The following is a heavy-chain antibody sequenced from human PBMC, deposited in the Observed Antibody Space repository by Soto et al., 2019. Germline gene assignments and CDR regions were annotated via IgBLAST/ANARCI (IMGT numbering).Heavy chain of an antibody. V-gene: IGHV4-4*07. CDR1: GGSISSYY. J-gene: IGHJ5*02. CDR2: IYTSGST. CDR3: ARQPGTPAARPMRWFDP. D-gene: IGHD6-6*01. Sequence: PSETLSLTCTVSGGSISSYYWSWIRQPAGKGLEWIGRIYTSGSTNYNPSLKSRVTMSVDTSKNQFPLKLSSVTAADTAVYYCARQPGTPAARPMRWFDPWGQGTLVTVSS.